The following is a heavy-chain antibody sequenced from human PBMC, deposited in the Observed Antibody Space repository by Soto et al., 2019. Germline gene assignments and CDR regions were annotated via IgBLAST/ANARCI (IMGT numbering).Heavy chain of an antibody. Sequence: QVQLVQSGAEVKKPAASVKISCKTSGYSFIKNAIHWVRQAPGQRPEWMGWINVGTDKTKYSEKFQGRVTITTDTSASTAYMELTSLGSEDTAVYYCARLEAGVKLDYWGQGTPVTVSS. CDR1: GYSFIKNA. V-gene: IGHV1-3*01. CDR3: ARLEAGVKLDY. J-gene: IGHJ4*02. CDR2: INVGTDKT.